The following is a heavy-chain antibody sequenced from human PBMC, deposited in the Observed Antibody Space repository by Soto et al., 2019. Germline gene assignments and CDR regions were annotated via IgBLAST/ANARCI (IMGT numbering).Heavy chain of an antibody. D-gene: IGHD5-12*01. V-gene: IGHV4-61*01. Sequence: PSETLSLTCTFSGGSVSSGSYYWSWIRQPPGKGLEWIGYIYYSGSTNYNPSLKSRVTISVDTSKNQFSLKLSSVTAADTAVYYCAREKGRWLQFAFDIWGQGTMVTVSS. CDR2: IYYSGST. J-gene: IGHJ3*02. CDR3: AREKGRWLQFAFDI. CDR1: GGSVSSGSYY.